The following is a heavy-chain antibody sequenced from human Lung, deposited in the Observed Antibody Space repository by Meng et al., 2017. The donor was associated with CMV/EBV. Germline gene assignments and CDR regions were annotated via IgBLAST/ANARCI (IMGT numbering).Heavy chain of an antibody. J-gene: IGHJ4*02. CDR1: GGSFSGYY. CDR3: ARGFLSFVRVFDY. D-gene: IGHD2/OR15-2a*01. CDR2: INHSGST. V-gene: IGHV4-34*01. Sequence: QVPLQQWGAGLLKTSETLSLTCGGYGGSFSGYYWSWIRQPPGKGLEWIGEINHSGSTNYNPSLKSRVTISVDTSKNQFSLKLSPVTAADTAVYYCARGFLSFVRVFDYWGQGTLVTVSS.